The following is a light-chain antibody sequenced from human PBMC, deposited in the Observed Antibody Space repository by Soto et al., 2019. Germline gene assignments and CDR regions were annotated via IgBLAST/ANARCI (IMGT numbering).Light chain of an antibody. V-gene: IGKV3-15*01. J-gene: IGKJ3*01. CDR3: QQYNNWPWIT. CDR1: QSVSSN. CDR2: GAS. Sequence: EIVMTQSPATLSVSPGERATLSCRASQSVSSNLAWYQQKPGQAPRLLIYGASTRATGIPARFSGSGSGTEFTLTISSLQSGDFAVYYCQQYNNWPWITFGPGTKVDIK.